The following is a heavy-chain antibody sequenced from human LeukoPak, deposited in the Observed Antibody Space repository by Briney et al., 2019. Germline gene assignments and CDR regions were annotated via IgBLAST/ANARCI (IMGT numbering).Heavy chain of an antibody. J-gene: IGHJ4*02. V-gene: IGHV4-34*01. CDR1: GGSFSGYY. CDR2: INHSGST. CDR3: ARGGSYDYVWGSYSYGPFNY. Sequence: SETLSLTCAVYGGSFSGYYWSWIRQPPGKGLEWIGEINHSGSTNYNPSLKSRVTISVDTSKNQFSLKLSSVTAADTAVYYCARGGSYDYVWGSYSYGPFNYWGQGTLVTVSS. D-gene: IGHD3-16*02.